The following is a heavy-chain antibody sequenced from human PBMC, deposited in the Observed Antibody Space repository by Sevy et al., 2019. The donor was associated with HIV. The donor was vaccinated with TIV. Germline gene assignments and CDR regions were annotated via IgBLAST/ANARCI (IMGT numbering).Heavy chain of an antibody. D-gene: IGHD6-13*01. CDR3: AREFGAAGCFDY. J-gene: IGHJ4*02. Sequence: ASVKVSCKASGYTFTSYDISWVRQAPGQGLERMGWINAYNGNTNYAEKLQGRVTMTTDTSTSTAYMELRSLRSDDTAVYYCAREFGAAGCFDYWGQGTLVTVSS. CDR2: INAYNGNT. CDR1: GYTFTSYD. V-gene: IGHV1-18*01.